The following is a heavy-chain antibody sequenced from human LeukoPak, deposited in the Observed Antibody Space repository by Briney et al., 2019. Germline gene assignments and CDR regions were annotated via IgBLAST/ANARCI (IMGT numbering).Heavy chain of an antibody. D-gene: IGHD1-26*01. CDR3: ARYIVSYPHDAFDI. Sequence: SETLSLTCAVSGASISSDYWSWIRQPPGKGLEWIGYIYYSGSTSYNPSLKSRVTISVDTSKKQFSLKLSSVTAADTAFYYCARYIVSYPHDAFDIWGQGTMVTVSS. CDR2: IYYSGST. J-gene: IGHJ3*02. CDR1: GASISSDY. V-gene: IGHV4-59*01.